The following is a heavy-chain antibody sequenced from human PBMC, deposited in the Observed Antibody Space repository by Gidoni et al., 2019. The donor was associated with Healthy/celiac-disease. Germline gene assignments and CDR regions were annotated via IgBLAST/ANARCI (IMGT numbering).Heavy chain of an antibody. CDR1: GGSISSYY. CDR2: IYYSGST. V-gene: IGHV4-59*01. D-gene: IGHD3-22*01. Sequence: QVQLQESGPGLVKPSETLSLTCTASGGSISSYYWSWIRQPPGKGLEWIGYIYYSGSTNYNPSLKSRVTISVDTSKNQFSLKLSSVTAADTAVYYCARHYDSSVGPFDYWGQGTLVTVSS. J-gene: IGHJ4*02. CDR3: ARHYDSSVGPFDY.